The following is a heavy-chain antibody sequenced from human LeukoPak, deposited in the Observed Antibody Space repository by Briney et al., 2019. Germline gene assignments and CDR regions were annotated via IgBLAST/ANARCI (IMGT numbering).Heavy chain of an antibody. Sequence: ASVKVSCEASGYTFTSYYMHWVRQAPGQGLEWMGIINPSGGSTSYAQKFQGRVTMTRDMSTSTVYMELSSLRSEDTAVYYCARAPCDGVCYAGYYYYYMDVWGKGTTVTVSS. CDR1: GYTFTSYY. CDR2: INPSGGST. D-gene: IGHD2-8*01. V-gene: IGHV1-46*01. J-gene: IGHJ6*03. CDR3: ARAPCDGVCYAGYYYYYMDV.